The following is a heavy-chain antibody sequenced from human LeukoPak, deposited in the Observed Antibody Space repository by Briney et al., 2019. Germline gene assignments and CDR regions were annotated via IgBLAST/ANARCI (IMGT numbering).Heavy chain of an antibody. Sequence: GGSLRLSCAASGFTFSSYAMSWVRQAPGKGLEWVSAISGSGGSTYYADSVKGRFTISRDNSKNTLYLQMNSLRAEDTAVYYCASDQQLVPGFDYWGQGTLVTVSS. J-gene: IGHJ4*02. CDR2: ISGSGGST. V-gene: IGHV3-23*01. CDR3: ASDQQLVPGFDY. D-gene: IGHD6-13*01. CDR1: GFTFSSYA.